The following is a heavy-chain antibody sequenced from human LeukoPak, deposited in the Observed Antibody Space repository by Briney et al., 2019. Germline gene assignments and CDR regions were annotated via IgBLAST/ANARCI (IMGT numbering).Heavy chain of an antibody. D-gene: IGHD3-22*01. J-gene: IGHJ5*02. V-gene: IGHV4-34*01. CDR3: ASRNGENCYDSSGYYYVSDNWFDP. Sequence: SETLSLTCAVYGGSFSGYYWSWIRQPPGKGLEWIGEINHSGSTNYNPSLKSRVTISVDTSKNQFSLKLSSVTAADTAVYYCASRNGENCYDSSGYYYVSDNWFDPWGQGTLVTVSS. CDR2: INHSGST. CDR1: GGSFSGYY.